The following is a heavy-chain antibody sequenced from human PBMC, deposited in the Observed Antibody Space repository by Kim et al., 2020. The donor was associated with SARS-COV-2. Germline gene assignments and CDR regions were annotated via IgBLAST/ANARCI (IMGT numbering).Heavy chain of an antibody. J-gene: IGHJ4*02. CDR1: GYTFTYCA. Sequence: ASVKVSCKTSGYTFTYCAIHWVRQAPGQGLEWMGWINPGNAKSNCSQTFQGRVTFTSDTSATTAYMELSSLRSEDTAVYYCARRKIATYSDPFDYWGQGT. D-gene: IGHD2-15*01. V-gene: IGHV1-3*01. CDR2: INPGNAKS. CDR3: ARRKIATYSDPFDY.